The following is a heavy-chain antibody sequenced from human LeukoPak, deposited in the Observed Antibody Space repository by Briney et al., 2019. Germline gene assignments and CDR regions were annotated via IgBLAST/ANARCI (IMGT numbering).Heavy chain of an antibody. CDR1: GFNFSSYV. D-gene: IGHD2/OR15-2a*01. CDR2: ISDSGGST. V-gene: IGHV3-23*01. J-gene: IGHJ4*02. CDR3: AKLSGRAADY. Sequence: PGGSLRLSCAASGFNFSSYVMNWVRQAPGKGLEWVSGISDSGGSTYYADSVKGRFTISRDNSKNTLYLQMNSLRAEDTAVYYCAKLSGRAADYWGQGTLVTVSS.